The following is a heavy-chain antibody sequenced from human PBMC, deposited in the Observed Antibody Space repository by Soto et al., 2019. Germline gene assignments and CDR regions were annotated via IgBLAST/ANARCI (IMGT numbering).Heavy chain of an antibody. Sequence: GGSLRLSCTASGFTFGDYAMSWVRPAPGKGLEWVGFIRSKAYGGTTEYAASVKGRFTISRDDSKSIAYLQMNSLKTEDTAVYYCTREYYGSGSYYFDYWGQGTLVTVSS. CDR2: IRSKAYGGTT. CDR3: TREYYGSGSYYFDY. J-gene: IGHJ4*02. CDR1: GFTFGDYA. V-gene: IGHV3-49*04. D-gene: IGHD3-10*01.